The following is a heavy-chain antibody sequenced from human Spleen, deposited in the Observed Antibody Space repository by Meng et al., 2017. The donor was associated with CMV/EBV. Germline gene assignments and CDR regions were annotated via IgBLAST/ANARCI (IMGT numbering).Heavy chain of an antibody. CDR1: GDSVRSGDYY. J-gene: IGHJ4*02. CDR2: IYYSGNT. CDR3: ARVRRHCSSTTCYPYFDY. Sequence: SETLSLTCTVSGDSVRSGDYYWTWIRQPPGKGLEWIGYIYYSGNTYYNPSLKSRVSISVDMSKNQFSLKLTSVTAADTAVFYCARVRRHCSSTTCYPYFDYWGQGALVTVSS. D-gene: IGHD2-2*01. V-gene: IGHV4-30-4*08.